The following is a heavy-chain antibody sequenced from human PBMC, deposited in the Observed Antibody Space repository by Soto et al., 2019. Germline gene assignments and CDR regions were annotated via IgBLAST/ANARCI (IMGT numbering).Heavy chain of an antibody. CDR2: ISATGGGT. CDR3: AKDRRAGGNSAFYFDF. Sequence: GESLRLSCAASGFKVSNYAMSWVRQAPGKGLEWVSLISATGGGTYYADSVKGRFTISRDTSNNTLYLQVHSLTAEDTAVYYCAKDRRAGGNSAFYFDFWGQGAQVTASS. J-gene: IGHJ4*02. V-gene: IGHV3-23*01. CDR1: GFKVSNYA. D-gene: IGHD3-16*01.